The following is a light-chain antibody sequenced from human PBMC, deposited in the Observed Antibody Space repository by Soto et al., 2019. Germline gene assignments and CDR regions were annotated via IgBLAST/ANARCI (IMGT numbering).Light chain of an antibody. Sequence: DIVMTQSPDSLAVSLGERATINCKSSQSVLYSSNNKNYLAWYQQKPGQPPKLLIYWASTRESGVPDRRSGSGSGTDFTLTISSLQAEDVAIYYCQQYYSTPWTFGQGTKVEIK. CDR1: QSVLYSSNNKNY. CDR3: QQYYSTPWT. V-gene: IGKV4-1*01. CDR2: WAS. J-gene: IGKJ1*01.